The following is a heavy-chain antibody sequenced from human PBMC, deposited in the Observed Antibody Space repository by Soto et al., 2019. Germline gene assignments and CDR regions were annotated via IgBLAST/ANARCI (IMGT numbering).Heavy chain of an antibody. CDR1: GFTVNSNY. D-gene: IGHD1-26*01. CDR3: AKGDGFILAV. V-gene: IGHV3-53*02. J-gene: IGHJ6*02. Sequence: EVPVLATGGGLIQPGGSLRLSCAASGFTVNSNYMSWVRQAPGEGLQWVSITNTGGTTYYADSVTGRFTVSRDNSKNTLYLQMNSLRAEDTAVYYCAKGDGFILAVWGQGTTVSVSS. CDR2: TNTGGTT.